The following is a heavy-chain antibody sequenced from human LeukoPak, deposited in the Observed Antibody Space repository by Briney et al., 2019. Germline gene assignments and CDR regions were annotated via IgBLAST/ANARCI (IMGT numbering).Heavy chain of an antibody. D-gene: IGHD3-22*01. Sequence: ASVKVSCKASGYTFTGSYMHWVRQAPGQGLEWMGRINPNSGGTNYAQKFQGRVTMTRDTSISTAYMELSRLRSDDTAVYYCARGGSSGYYYDDYFDYWGQGTLVTVSS. CDR3: ARGGSSGYYYDDYFDY. J-gene: IGHJ4*02. V-gene: IGHV1-2*06. CDR1: GYTFTGSY. CDR2: INPNSGGT.